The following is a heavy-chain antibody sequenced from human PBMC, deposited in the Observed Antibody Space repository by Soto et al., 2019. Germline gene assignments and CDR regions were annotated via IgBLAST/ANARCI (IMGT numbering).Heavy chain of an antibody. CDR2: IYYSGST. V-gene: IGHV4-59*01. CDR3: ARAPAGIAVAGADWFDP. CDR1: GGSISSYY. J-gene: IGHJ5*02. D-gene: IGHD6-19*01. Sequence: PSETLSLTCTVSGGSISSYYWSWIRQPPGKGLEWIGYIYYSGSTNYNPSLKSRVTISVDTSKNQFSLKLSSVTAADTAVFYCARAPAGIAVAGADWFDPWGQGTLVTVSS.